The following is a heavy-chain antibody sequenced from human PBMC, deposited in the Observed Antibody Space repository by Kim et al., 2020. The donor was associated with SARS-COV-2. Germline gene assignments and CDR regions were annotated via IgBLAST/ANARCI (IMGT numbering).Heavy chain of an antibody. CDR3: ARDLAGGIAVAVFDY. V-gene: IGHV3-30*01. J-gene: IGHJ4*02. D-gene: IGHD6-19*01. Sequence: DSVKGRFTISRDNSKNTLYLQMNSLRAEDTAVYYCARDLAGGIAVAVFDYWGQGTLVTVSS.